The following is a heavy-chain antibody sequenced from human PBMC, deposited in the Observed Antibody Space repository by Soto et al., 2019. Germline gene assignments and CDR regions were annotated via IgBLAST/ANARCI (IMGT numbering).Heavy chain of an antibody. CDR3: ARDEVLGTYYYGMDV. J-gene: IGHJ6*02. D-gene: IGHD3-3*02. V-gene: IGHV4-4*07. Sequence: SETLSLTCTVSGGSISSYYWSWIRQPAGKGLEWIGRIYTSGSTNYNPSLKSRVTMSVDTSKNQFSLKLSSVTAADTAVYYCARDEVLGTYYYGMDVWGQGTTVTVSS. CDR2: IYTSGST. CDR1: GGSISSYY.